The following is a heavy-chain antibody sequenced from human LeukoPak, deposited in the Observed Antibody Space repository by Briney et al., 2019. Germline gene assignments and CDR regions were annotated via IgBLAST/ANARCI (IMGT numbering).Heavy chain of an antibody. CDR2: LYYSGTT. Sequence: SETLSLTCTVSGGSISPYYWSWIRQPPGKGLEWIGYLYYSGTTNYHPSLKSRVTISVDTSKTQISLKLSSVTAADTAVYYCARNYGSGSYYSYYYMDVWGKGTTVTVSS. V-gene: IGHV4-59*01. CDR1: GGSISPYY. CDR3: ARNYGSGSYYSYYYMDV. D-gene: IGHD3-10*01. J-gene: IGHJ6*03.